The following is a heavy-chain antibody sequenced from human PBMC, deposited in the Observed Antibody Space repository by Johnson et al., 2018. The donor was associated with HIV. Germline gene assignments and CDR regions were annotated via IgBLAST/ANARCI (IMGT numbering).Heavy chain of an antibody. Sequence: MLLVESGGGLVQPGGSLRLSCAASGFTFSGSAMHWVRQASGKGLEWVGRIRGRANTYATAFAASVKGRFTISRDDSNNTAYLQMNSLRAEDTAVYYCARGGIAAAGDAFDIWGQGTMVTVSS. CDR1: GFTFSGSA. CDR2: IRGRANTYAT. V-gene: IGHV3-73*01. CDR3: ARGGIAAAGDAFDI. D-gene: IGHD6-13*01. J-gene: IGHJ3*02.